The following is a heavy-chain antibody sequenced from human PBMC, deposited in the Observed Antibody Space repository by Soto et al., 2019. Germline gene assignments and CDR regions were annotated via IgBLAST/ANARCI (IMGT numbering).Heavy chain of an antibody. CDR3: ARVPDR. D-gene: IGHD2-2*01. CDR1: GGSISSGGYS. CDR2: IYHSGST. J-gene: IGHJ5*02. V-gene: IGHV4-30-2*01. Sequence: QLQLQESGSGLVKPSQTLSLTCAVSGGSISSGGYSWSWIRQPPGKGLEWIGYIYHSGSTYYNPSPXLXXTISVDRSNNQFSLKLSSVTAADTAVYYFARVPDRWGQGTLVTVSS.